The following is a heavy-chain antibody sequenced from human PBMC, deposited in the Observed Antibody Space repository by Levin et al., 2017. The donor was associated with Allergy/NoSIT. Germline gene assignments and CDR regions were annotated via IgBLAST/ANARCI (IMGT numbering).Heavy chain of an antibody. J-gene: IGHJ3*02. CDR2: ISGNGDST. CDR3: AKGHYYDSSGFLYKSDAFDM. V-gene: IGHV3-23*01. D-gene: IGHD3-22*01. CDR1: GFTFKSYG. Sequence: ETLSLTCAASGFTFKSYGMTWVRQAPGKGLEWVAVISGNGDSTYYADSVKGRFTISRDNSKNTLYVQMNSLRVEDTAIYYCAKGHYYDSSGFLYKSDAFDMWGQGTKVTVSS.